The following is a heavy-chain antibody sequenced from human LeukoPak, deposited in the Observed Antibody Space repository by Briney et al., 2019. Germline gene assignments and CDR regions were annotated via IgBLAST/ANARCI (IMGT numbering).Heavy chain of an antibody. CDR3: AGRLYYYDSSGYIN. Sequence: SETLSLTCTVSGGSISSYYWSWIRQPPGKGLEWIGYIYYSGSTNYNPSLKSRVTISVDKSKNQFSLKLSSVTAADTAVYYCAGRLYYYDSSGYINWGQGTLVTVSS. J-gene: IGHJ4*02. CDR2: IYYSGST. CDR1: GGSISSYY. V-gene: IGHV4-59*12. D-gene: IGHD3-22*01.